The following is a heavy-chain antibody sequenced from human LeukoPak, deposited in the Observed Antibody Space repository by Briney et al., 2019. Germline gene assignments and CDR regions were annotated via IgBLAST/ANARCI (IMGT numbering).Heavy chain of an antibody. CDR3: ATGWTTFYYMDV. V-gene: IGHV1-46*01. D-gene: IGHD1-1*01. CDR1: GYTFTSYY. Sequence: ASVKVSCKASGYTFTSYYMHWVRQAPGQGLEWMGIINPSGGSTSYAQKFQGRVTMTEDTSTDTAYMELSSLRSEDTAVYYCATGWTTFYYMDVWGKGTTVTISS. CDR2: INPSGGST. J-gene: IGHJ6*03.